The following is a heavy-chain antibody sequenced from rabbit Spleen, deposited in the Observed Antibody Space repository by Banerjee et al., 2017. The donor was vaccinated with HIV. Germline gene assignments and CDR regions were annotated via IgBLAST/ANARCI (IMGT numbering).Heavy chain of an antibody. Sequence: QEQLEESGGGLVKPEGSLTLTCKASGFSFSDRDVMCWVRQAPGKGLEWIACINTATGKAVYATWAKGRFTFSKTSSTTVTLQVTSLTVADTATYFCARDSGSSFSSYGMDLWGPGTLVTVS. D-gene: IGHD8-1*01. CDR1: GFSFSDRDV. CDR2: INTATGKA. CDR3: ARDSGSSFSSYGMDL. J-gene: IGHJ6*01. V-gene: IGHV1S45*01.